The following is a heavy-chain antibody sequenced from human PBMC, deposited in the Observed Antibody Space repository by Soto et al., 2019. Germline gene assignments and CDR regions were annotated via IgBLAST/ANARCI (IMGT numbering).Heavy chain of an antibody. CDR3: ARRMVNWPVDP. V-gene: IGHV4-34*01. J-gene: IGHJ5*02. D-gene: IGHD2-15*01. CDR2: INHGGST. CDR1: GGPFSGYQ. Sequence: ASETLSLTCAVYGGPFSGYQWSWYRQPPRKGLEWIGEINHGGSTHYSPSLKSRVTISIDTSKNQFSLKLKSVTAADTAVYFCARRMVNWPVDPWAREAWSPSPQ.